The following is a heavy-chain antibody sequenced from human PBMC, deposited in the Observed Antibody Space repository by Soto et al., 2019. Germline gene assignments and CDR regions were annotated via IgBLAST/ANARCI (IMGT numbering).Heavy chain of an antibody. J-gene: IGHJ4*02. CDR1: GGAMSDYY. Sequence: QVQLQESGPGLVKPSETLSLTCAVSGGAMSDYYWNWIRQPPGKGLEYIGYIYNSDTIYNPSLQRRVTISVDTSKKQFSLTLSSVTAADTAMYYCTGRPPGLAIDFWGQGTLVTVSS. V-gene: IGHV4-4*08. CDR2: IYNSDT. CDR3: TGRPPGLAIDF.